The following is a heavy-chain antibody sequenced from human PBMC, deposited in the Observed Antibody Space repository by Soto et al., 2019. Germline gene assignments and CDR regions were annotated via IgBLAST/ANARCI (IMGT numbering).Heavy chain of an antibody. CDR1: GDNFATYW. CDR3: SGSPGIDTMVQPWGSVTAF. D-gene: IGHD3-10*01. V-gene: IGHV5-51*01. CDR2: IYPRDSDT. J-gene: IGHJ6*03. Sequence: PVESLKVSWQGFGDNFATYWGSWMRQMHGKGLEWVGIIYPRDSDTRYSPSLAGQVTISVHRSINTAYLRRRSLNASDTGTYYLSGSPGIDTMVQPWGSVTAFRVNGTTVPVS.